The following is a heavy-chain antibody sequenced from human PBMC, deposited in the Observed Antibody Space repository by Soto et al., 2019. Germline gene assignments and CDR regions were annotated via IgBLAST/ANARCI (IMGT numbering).Heavy chain of an antibody. Sequence: QVQLVESGGGLVKPGGSLRLSCAASGFTFSDYYMSWIRQAAGKGLERVSYISSSGSTIYYADSVKGRFTISRDNAKNSLYLQMNSLRAEETAVYYCARGKDSGYDYHFLFDYWGQGTLVTVSS. CDR3: ARGKDSGYDYHFLFDY. V-gene: IGHV3-11*01. D-gene: IGHD5-12*01. CDR1: GFTFSDYY. J-gene: IGHJ4*02. CDR2: ISSSGSTI.